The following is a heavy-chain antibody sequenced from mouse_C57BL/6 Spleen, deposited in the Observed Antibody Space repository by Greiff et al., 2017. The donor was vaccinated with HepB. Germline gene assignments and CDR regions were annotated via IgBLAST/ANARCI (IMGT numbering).Heavy chain of an antibody. Sequence: VQLQQPGAELVRPGSSVKLSCKASGYTFTSYWMHWVKQRPIQGLEWIGNIDPSDSETHYNQKFKDKATLTVDKSSSTAYMQLSSLTSEDSAVYYCARRGTPGWYFDVWGTGTTVTVSS. CDR3: ARRGTPGWYFDV. D-gene: IGHD2-14*01. CDR2: IDPSDSET. J-gene: IGHJ1*03. CDR1: GYTFTSYW. V-gene: IGHV1-52*01.